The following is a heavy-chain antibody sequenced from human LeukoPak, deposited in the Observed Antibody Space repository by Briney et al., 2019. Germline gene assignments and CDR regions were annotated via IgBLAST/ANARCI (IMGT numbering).Heavy chain of an antibody. CDR3: ARGTVTTPGLDY. V-gene: IGHV3-7*01. CDR2: IKEDGSEK. J-gene: IGHJ4*02. CDR1: GFTLRNYW. D-gene: IGHD4-17*01. Sequence: GGSLRLSCEASGFTLRNYWMSWVRQAPGKGLEWVANIKEDGSEKYYVDSVKGRFTISRDNAKSSLYLQMNSLRAEDTAVYYCARGTVTTPGLDYWGQGTLVTVSS.